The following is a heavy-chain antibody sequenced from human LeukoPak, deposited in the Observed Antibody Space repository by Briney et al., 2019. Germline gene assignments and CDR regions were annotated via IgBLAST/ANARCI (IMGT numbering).Heavy chain of an antibody. Sequence: SVKVSCKASGGTFSSYAISWVRQAPGQGLEWMGGIIPIFGTANYAQKFQGRVTMTEDISTDTACMELSSLRSEDSAVYYCATAYVYPVDFWGQGTLVTVSS. J-gene: IGHJ4*02. CDR2: IIPIFGTA. CDR1: GGTFSSYA. CDR3: ATAYVYPVDF. D-gene: IGHD2-8*01. V-gene: IGHV1-69*06.